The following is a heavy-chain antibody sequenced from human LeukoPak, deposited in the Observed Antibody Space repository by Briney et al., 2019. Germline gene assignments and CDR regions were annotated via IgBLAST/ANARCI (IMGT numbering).Heavy chain of an antibody. CDR2: INPSGGST. J-gene: IGHJ4*02. CDR3: ARGSYGQFDY. CDR1: GYTFTSYN. V-gene: IGHV1-46*01. D-gene: IGHD5-18*01. Sequence: GASVKVSCKPSGYTFTSYNMHWVRRAPGQGLEWMGIINPSGGSTSYAQKFQGRVTMTRDTSTSTVYMELSSLRSEDTAVYYCARGSYGQFDYWGQGTLVTVSS.